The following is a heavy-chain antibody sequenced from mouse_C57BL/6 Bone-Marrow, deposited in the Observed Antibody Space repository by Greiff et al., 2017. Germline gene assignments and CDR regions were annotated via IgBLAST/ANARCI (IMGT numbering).Heavy chain of an antibody. J-gene: IGHJ4*01. D-gene: IGHD1-1*01. CDR2: INPYNGGT. CDR3: ARRDSGSGDYYAMDY. CDR1: GYTFTDYY. V-gene: IGHV1-19*01. Sequence: VQLQQSGPVLVKPGASVKMSCKASGYTFTDYYMNWVKQSHGKSLEWIGVINPYNGGTSYNQKFKGKATLTVDKSSSTAYMELNSLTSEDSAVYYCARRDSGSGDYYAMDYWGQGTSVTVSS.